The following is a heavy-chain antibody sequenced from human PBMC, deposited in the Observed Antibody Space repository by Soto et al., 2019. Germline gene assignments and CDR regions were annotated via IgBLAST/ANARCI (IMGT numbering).Heavy chain of an antibody. D-gene: IGHD5-12*01. J-gene: IGHJ4*02. V-gene: IGHV1-46*03. CDR2: INPSGGST. Sequence: ASVKVSCKASGYSFTSYYMHWVRQAPGQGLEWMGIINPSGGSTSYAQKFQGRVTMTRDTSTSTVYMELSSLRSEDTAVYYCARLGREHSGYDFDDYWGQGTLVTVSS. CDR3: ARLGREHSGYDFDDY. CDR1: GYSFTSYY.